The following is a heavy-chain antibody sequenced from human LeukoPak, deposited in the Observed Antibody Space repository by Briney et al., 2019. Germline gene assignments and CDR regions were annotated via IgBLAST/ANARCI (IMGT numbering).Heavy chain of an antibody. CDR1: GGSISSGGYY. V-gene: IGHV4-30-2*05. D-gene: IGHD3-3*01. CDR2: IYHSGST. J-gene: IGHJ4*02. Sequence: SETLSLTCTVSGGSISSGGYYWSWIRQPPGKGLEWIGYIYHSGSTYYNPSLKSRVTISVDTSKNQFSLKLSSVTAADTAVYYCARDAERYYDFWSGYVYWGQGTLVTVSS. CDR3: ARDAERYYDFWSGYVY.